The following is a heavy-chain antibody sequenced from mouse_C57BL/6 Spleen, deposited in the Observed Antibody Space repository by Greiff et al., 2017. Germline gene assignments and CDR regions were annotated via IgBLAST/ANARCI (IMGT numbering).Heavy chain of an antibody. J-gene: IGHJ2*01. D-gene: IGHD1-1*01. Sequence: QVQLQQPGAELVKPGASVKMSCEASGYTFTSYWITWVKQRPGQGLEWIGDIYPGSGSTNYNEKFKSKATLTVDTSSSTAYMQLSSLTSEDSAVYYCARDYGSSWVYYFDYWGQGTTLTVSS. V-gene: IGHV1-55*01. CDR1: GYTFTSYW. CDR2: IYPGSGST. CDR3: ARDYGSSWVYYFDY.